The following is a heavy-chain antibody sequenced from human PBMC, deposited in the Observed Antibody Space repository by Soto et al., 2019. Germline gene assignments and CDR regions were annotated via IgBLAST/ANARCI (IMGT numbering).Heavy chain of an antibody. V-gene: IGHV1-69*01. D-gene: IGHD4-17*01. CDR3: ARHYSDGKGYYYYYGMDF. CDR1: GGTFSSYA. J-gene: IGHJ6*02. Sequence: QVQLVQSGAEVKKPGSSVTVSCNSSGGTFSSYAISCVRHAPGQGLEWMGGIIPIFGTANYAQKFQGRVTITAAESTGTAYMELSSLSSDDTAVYYCARHYSDGKGYYYYYGMDFWGQGTTVTASS. CDR2: IIPIFGTA.